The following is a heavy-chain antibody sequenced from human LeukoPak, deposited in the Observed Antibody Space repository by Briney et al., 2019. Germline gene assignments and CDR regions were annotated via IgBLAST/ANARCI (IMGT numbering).Heavy chain of an antibody. J-gene: IGHJ4*02. D-gene: IGHD4-23*01. V-gene: IGHV4-59*01. CDR3: ARRGYYGGNPYYDY. Sequence: SETLSLTCTVSGGSISSFYWSWIRQPPGKGLEWIGYIYYRGSTNYNPSLQSRVTISVDTSKNQFSLKLSSVTAADTAVYYCARRGYYGGNPYYDYWGQGTLVTVSS. CDR1: GGSISSFY. CDR2: IYYRGST.